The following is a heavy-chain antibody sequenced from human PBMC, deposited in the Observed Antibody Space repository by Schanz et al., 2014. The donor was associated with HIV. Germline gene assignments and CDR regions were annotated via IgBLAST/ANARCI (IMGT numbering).Heavy chain of an antibody. CDR1: GYTFTSYG. Sequence: QVQLVQSGAEVKKPGASVKVSCKASGYTFTSYGISWVRQAPGQGLEWMGWISGYNGNTNYAQKLQGRVTMTTDTSTTTAYMEVSRLRSDDTAVYYCARDRGSISWMGRAFDIWGQGTMVTVSS. CDR2: ISGYNGNT. CDR3: ARDRGSISWMGRAFDI. V-gene: IGHV1-18*01. D-gene: IGHD2-2*01. J-gene: IGHJ3*02.